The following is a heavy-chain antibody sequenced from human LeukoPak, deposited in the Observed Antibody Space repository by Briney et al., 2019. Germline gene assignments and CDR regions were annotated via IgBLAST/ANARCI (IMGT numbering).Heavy chain of an antibody. CDR3: ARDGSTYYDFWSGNYYYGMDV. D-gene: IGHD3-3*01. V-gene: IGHV4-59*01. CDR2: IYYSGST. Sequence: SETLSLTCTVPGCSISSYYWSWIRQPPGKGLEWIGCIYYSGSTNYNPSLKSRVTISVDTSKNQFSLKLSSVTAADTAVYYCARDGSTYYDFWSGNYYYGMDVWGQGTTVTVSS. J-gene: IGHJ6*02. CDR1: GCSISSYY.